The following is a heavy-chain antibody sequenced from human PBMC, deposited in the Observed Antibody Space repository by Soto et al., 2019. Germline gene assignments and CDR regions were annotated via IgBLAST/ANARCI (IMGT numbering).Heavy chain of an antibody. CDR2: ISGTGFTT. CDR1: GFSLSNYD. CDR3: ASGGVY. Sequence: PEGCLRRSCVASGFSLSNYDMNWIRQAPGGGLEWIALISGTGFTTYYADSAWPRFTISRHNSQGALFLQMDSLTVDDSGIYFCASGGVYWRQGFPVTVSS. J-gene: IGHJ4*02. V-gene: IGHV3-48*03. D-gene: IGHD3-10*01.